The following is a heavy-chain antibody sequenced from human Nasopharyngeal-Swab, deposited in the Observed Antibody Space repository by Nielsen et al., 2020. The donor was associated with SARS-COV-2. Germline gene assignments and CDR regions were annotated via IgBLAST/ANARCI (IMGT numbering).Heavy chain of an antibody. CDR2: INHSGNT. D-gene: IGHD3-3*01. CDR1: GGSFSDYY. Sequence: SETLSLTCAAYGGSFSDYYWSWIRQPPGKGLEWIGEINHSGNTNYNPSLKSRVTVSIDTSQDHFSLRLSSVTAADTAVYYCARGPLGFYDFWSGYTSYYFDYWGQGTLVTVSS. V-gene: IGHV4-34*01. J-gene: IGHJ4*02. CDR3: ARGPLGFYDFWSGYTSYYFDY.